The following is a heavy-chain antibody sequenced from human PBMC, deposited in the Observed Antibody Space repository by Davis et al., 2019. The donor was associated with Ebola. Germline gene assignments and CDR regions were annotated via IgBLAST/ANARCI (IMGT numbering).Heavy chain of an antibody. CDR1: GYTFTDYY. Sequence: ASVKVSCKTSGYTFTDYYIHWMRQAPGQGLEWMGWSHPNGAATKYSQNFQDRLSITRDSSTTTIYMEMSSLRSEDTAVYYCARSLEPSRGDYYYYMDIWGTGTTVTVSS. CDR2: SHPNGAAT. CDR3: ARSLEPSRGDYYYYMDI. J-gene: IGHJ6*03. V-gene: IGHV1-2*02. D-gene: IGHD1-1*01.